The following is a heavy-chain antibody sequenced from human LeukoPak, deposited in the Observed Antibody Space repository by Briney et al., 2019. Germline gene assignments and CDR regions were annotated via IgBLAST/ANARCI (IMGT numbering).Heavy chain of an antibody. CDR1: GESFSDYY. CDR3: ARGRSLHYLDY. CDR2: INHTGSA. Sequence: SETLSLTCGFYGESFSDYYWGWIRQPPGKGLEWIGEINHTGSANYNPSLKSRVTISVDTSRNQFSLRLTSVTAADTAVYYCARGRSLHYLDYWGQGTLVTVSS. V-gene: IGHV4-34*01. J-gene: IGHJ4*02.